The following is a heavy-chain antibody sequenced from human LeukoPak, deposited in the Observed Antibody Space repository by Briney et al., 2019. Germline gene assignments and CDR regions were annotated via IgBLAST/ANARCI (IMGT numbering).Heavy chain of an antibody. V-gene: IGHV3-30-3*01. Sequence: GGSLRLSCAASGFTFSSYAMHWVRQAPGKGLEWVAVISYDGSNKYYADSVKGRFTISRDNSKNTLYLQMNSLRAEDTALYYCAKDTDIEMRYGMDVWGQGTTVTVSS. CDR2: ISYDGSNK. J-gene: IGHJ6*02. CDR1: GFTFSSYA. D-gene: IGHD2-15*01. CDR3: AKDTDIEMRYGMDV.